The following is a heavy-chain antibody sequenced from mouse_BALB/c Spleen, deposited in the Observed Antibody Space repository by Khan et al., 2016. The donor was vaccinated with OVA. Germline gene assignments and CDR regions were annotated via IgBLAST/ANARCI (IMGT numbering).Heavy chain of an antibody. V-gene: IGHV9-4*02. J-gene: IGHJ1*01. Sequence: QIQLVQSGPELKKPGETVRISCKASGYTFTTAGMQWVQKMPGKGLKWIGWINTHSGVPKYAEDFKGRFAFSLETSASTAYLQISNLKTEDTAMYICACGYEYGGYFDVWGEGTTVTVSS. CDR2: INTHSGVP. CDR3: ACGYEYGGYFDV. D-gene: IGHD2-4*01. CDR1: GYTFTTAG.